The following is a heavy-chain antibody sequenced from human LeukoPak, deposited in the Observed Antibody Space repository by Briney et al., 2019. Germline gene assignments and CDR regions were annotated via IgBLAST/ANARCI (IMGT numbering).Heavy chain of an antibody. J-gene: IGHJ5*02. V-gene: IGHV4-30-4*01. D-gene: IGHD3-10*01. Sequence: PSETLSLTCAVYGGSFSGYYWSWIRQPPGKGLEWIGYIYYSGSTYYNPSLKSRVTISVDTSKNQFSLKLSSVTAADTAVYYCAREGRGIFNRWGQGTLVTVSS. CDR3: AREGRGIFNR. CDR2: IYYSGST. CDR1: GGSFSGYY.